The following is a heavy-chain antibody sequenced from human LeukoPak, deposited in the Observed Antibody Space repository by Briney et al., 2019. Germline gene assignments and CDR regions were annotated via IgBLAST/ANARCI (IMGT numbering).Heavy chain of an antibody. CDR3: ARHTRDGAFDI. CDR1: GFTVSSNY. V-gene: IGHV3-53*01. Sequence: GGSLRLSCAASGFTVSSNYMSWVRQAPGKGLEWVSVIYSGGSTYYADSVKGRFTISRDNSKNTLYLQMNSLRAEDTAVYYCARHTRDGAFDIWGQGTMVTVSS. J-gene: IGHJ3*02. D-gene: IGHD2-2*01. CDR2: IYSGGST.